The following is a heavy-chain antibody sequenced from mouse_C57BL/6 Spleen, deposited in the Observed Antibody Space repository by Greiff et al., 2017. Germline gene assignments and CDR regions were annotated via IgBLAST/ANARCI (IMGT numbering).Heavy chain of an antibody. CDR2: IDPNSGGP. J-gene: IGHJ4*01. CDR1: GYTFTSYW. CDR3: ASSDTTVVKDGSMDY. D-gene: IGHD1-1*01. V-gene: IGHV1-72*01. Sequence: VQLQQPGAELVKPGASVKLSCKASGYTFTSYWMHWVKQRPGRGLEWIGRIDPNSGGPKYNEKFKSKATLTVDKPSSTAYMQLSSLTSEVSAVYYCASSDTTVVKDGSMDYWGQGTSVTVSS.